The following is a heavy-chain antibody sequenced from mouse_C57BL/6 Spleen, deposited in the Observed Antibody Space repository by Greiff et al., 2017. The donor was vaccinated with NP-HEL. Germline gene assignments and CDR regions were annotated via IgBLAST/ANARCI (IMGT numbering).Heavy chain of an antibody. CDR1: GYSITSGYY. V-gene: IGHV3-6*01. J-gene: IGHJ4*01. D-gene: IGHD2-4*01. CDR2: ISYDGSN. CDR3: AREGYDYLMDY. Sequence: ESGPGLVKPSQSLSLTCSVTGYSITSGYYWNWIRQFPGNKLEWMGYISYDGSNNYNPSLKNRISITRDTSKNQFFLKLNSVTTEDTATYYCAREGYDYLMDYWGQGTSVTVSS.